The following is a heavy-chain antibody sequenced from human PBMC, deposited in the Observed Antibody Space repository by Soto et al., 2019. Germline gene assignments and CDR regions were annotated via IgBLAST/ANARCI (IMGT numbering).Heavy chain of an antibody. CDR1: GFNLSHPW. Sequence: PGGSLRLSCAASGFNLSHPWMTWVRQAAGKGLEWVGHIKSKTDGGTADYAAPVKGRITISRDDSKNTIYLQMNSLKTEDTAVYYCTTGIYYDFLTGCHNVAYWGQGTLVTVSS. J-gene: IGHJ4*02. CDR3: TTGIYYDFLTGCHNVAY. CDR2: IKSKTDGGTA. V-gene: IGHV3-15*01. D-gene: IGHD3-9*01.